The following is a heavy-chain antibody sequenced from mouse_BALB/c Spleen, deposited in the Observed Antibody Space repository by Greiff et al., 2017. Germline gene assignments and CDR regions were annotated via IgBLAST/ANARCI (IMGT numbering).Heavy chain of an antibody. CDR1: GFTFSSYA. Sequence: EVQGVESGGGLVKPGGSLKLSCAASGFTFSSYAMSWVRQSPEKRLEWVAEISSGGSYTYYPDTVTGRFTISRDNAKNTLYLEMSSLRSEDTAMYYCARALYDGYYFDYWGQGTTLTVSS. D-gene: IGHD2-3*01. J-gene: IGHJ2*01. CDR2: ISSGGSYT. V-gene: IGHV5-9-4*01. CDR3: ARALYDGYYFDY.